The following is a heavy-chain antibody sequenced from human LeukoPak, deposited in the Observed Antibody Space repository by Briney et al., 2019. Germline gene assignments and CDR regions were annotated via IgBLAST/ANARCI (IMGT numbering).Heavy chain of an antibody. Sequence: SETLSLTCTVSGGSISSSIYYWGWIRQPPGKGLEWIGSIFYRGSTYYNPSLKSRVTMSVDTSKNQFSLKLSSVTAADTAVYYCAPLYDSRGYFDYWGQGTLVTVSS. CDR3: APLYDSRGYFDY. J-gene: IGHJ4*02. CDR1: GGSISSSIYY. V-gene: IGHV4-39*01. D-gene: IGHD3-22*01. CDR2: IFYRGST.